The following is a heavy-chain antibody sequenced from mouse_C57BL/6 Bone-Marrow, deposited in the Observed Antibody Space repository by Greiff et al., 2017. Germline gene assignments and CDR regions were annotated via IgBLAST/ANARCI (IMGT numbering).Heavy chain of an antibody. CDR1: GFSFNTYA. V-gene: IGHV10-1*01. Sequence: DVMLVESGGGLVQPKGSLKLSCAASGFSFNTYAMNWVRQAPGKGLEWVARIRSKSNNYATYYADSVKDRFTISRDDSESMLYLQMNNLKTEDTAMYYCVRNGYWFAYWGQGTLVTVSA. CDR3: VRNGYWFAY. D-gene: IGHD2-2*01. J-gene: IGHJ3*01. CDR2: IRSKSNNYAT.